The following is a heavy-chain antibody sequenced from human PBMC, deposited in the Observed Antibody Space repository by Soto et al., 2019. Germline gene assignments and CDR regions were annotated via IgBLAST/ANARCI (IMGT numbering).Heavy chain of an antibody. Sequence: QMQLVQSGPEVKKPGTSVKVSCKASGFTFSSSAVQWVRQARGQRLEWIRWIVVGSGNTNYAQKFQERVTITRDMSTSTAYMELSSLRSEDAAVYYCSAATPTGPEQLVQGYFDYWGQGTLVTVSS. J-gene: IGHJ4*02. CDR1: GFTFSSSA. V-gene: IGHV1-58*01. CDR2: IVVGSGNT. CDR3: SAATPTGPEQLVQGYFDY. D-gene: IGHD6-6*01.